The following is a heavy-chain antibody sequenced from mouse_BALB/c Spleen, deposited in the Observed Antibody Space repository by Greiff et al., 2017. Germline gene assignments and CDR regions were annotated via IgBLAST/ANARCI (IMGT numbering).Heavy chain of an antibody. Sequence: VQLQQPGAELVKPGASVKMSCKASGYTFTSYWMHWVKQRPGQGLEWIGTIDPSDSYTSYNQKFKGKATLTVDTSSSTAYMQLSSLTSEDSAVYYCTRKEGYQGAMDYWGQGTSVTVSS. D-gene: IGHD5-1-1*01. J-gene: IGHJ4*01. V-gene: IGHV1S127*01. CDR3: TRKEGYQGAMDY. CDR1: GYTFTSYW. CDR2: IDPSDSYT.